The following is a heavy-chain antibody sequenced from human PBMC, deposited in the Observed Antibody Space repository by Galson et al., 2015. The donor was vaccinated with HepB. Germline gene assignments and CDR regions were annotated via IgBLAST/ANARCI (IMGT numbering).Heavy chain of an antibody. V-gene: IGHV3-53*01. CDR3: ARAKFYGMDV. CDR2: IYSGGST. J-gene: IGHJ6*02. CDR1: GFTVSSNY. Sequence: SLRLSCAASGFTVSSNYMSWVRQAPGKGLEWVSVIYSGGSTYYADSVEGRFTISRDNPKNTLYLQMNSLRAEDTAVYYCARAKFYGMDVWGQGTTVTVSS.